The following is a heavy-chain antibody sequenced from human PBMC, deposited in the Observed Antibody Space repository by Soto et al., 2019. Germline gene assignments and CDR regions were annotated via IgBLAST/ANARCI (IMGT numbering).Heavy chain of an antibody. CDR2: VSPPFRTS. CDR3: AKGGLGDCSTTSCLFHFDY. V-gene: IGHV1-69*01. D-gene: IGHD2-2*01. J-gene: IGHJ4*02. Sequence: QVQLVQSGAEVKKPGSSVKVSCKTSGVSFNNNGIGWVRQAPGHGLEWMGGVSPPFRTSNYARKFQGRISITADASTGTVNMELSSLTSEDTAQYYCAKGGLGDCSTTSCLFHFDYWGLGALVTVSS. CDR1: GVSFNNNG.